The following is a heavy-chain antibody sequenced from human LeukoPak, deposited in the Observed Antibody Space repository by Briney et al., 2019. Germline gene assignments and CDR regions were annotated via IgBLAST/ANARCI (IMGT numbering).Heavy chain of an antibody. CDR1: GGTFSSYA. Sequence: SVKVSCKASGGTFSSYAISWARQAPGQGLEWMGGIIPIFGTANYAQKFQGRVTITADESTSTAYMELSSLRSEDTAVYYCARVQWFGPYYYYGMDVWGQGTTVTVSS. CDR2: IIPIFGTA. D-gene: IGHD3-10*01. V-gene: IGHV1-69*13. CDR3: ARVQWFGPYYYYGMDV. J-gene: IGHJ6*02.